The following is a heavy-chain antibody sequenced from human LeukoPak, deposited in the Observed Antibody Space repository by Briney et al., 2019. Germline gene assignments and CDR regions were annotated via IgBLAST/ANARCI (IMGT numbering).Heavy chain of an antibody. Sequence: GSLRLSCTASGFTFSSNSMNWVRQSPGKGLEWVSYISSGSSTIYYADSVKGRFTISRDNAKNSLFLQMNSLRDEDTAVYYCARSYYDSNPYSDYWGQGTLVTVSS. V-gene: IGHV3-48*02. CDR3: ARSYYDSNPYSDY. D-gene: IGHD3-22*01. CDR1: GFTFSSNS. J-gene: IGHJ4*02. CDR2: ISSGSSTI.